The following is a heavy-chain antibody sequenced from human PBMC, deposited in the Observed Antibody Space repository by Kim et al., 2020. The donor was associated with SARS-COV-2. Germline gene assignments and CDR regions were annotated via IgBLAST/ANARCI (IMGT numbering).Heavy chain of an antibody. Sequence: GGSLRLSCAASGFTISSYWMHWVRQAPGKGLVWVSRINGDGSSTTYADSVKGRFTISRDNSKNTVYLQMSSLRADDTAVYYCVRDPIWGQGTMVTVS. CDR2: INGDGSST. V-gene: IGHV3-74*01. CDR3: VRDPI. CDR1: GFTISSYW. J-gene: IGHJ3*01.